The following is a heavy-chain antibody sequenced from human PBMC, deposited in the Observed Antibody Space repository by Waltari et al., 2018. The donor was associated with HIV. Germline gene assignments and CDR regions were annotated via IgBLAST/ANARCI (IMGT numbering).Heavy chain of an antibody. CDR3: ARNTYGSGSDLDYYGMDV. CDR1: GFTVSSNY. CDR2: FLSGGST. D-gene: IGHD3-10*01. J-gene: IGHJ6*02. V-gene: IGHV3-53*02. Sequence: EVQLVETGGGLIQPGGSLRLSCAASGFTVSSNYMSWVRQAPGKGRVWVSLFLSGGSTYYADSVKGRFTISRDNSKNTLYLQMNSLRAEDTAVYYCARNTYGSGSDLDYYGMDVWGQGTTVTVSS.